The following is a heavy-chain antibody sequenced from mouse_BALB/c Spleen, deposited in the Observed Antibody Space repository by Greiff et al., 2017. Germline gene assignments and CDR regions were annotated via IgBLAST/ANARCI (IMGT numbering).Heavy chain of an antibody. CDR2: IYPGSGNT. J-gene: IGHJ4*01. CDR3: ARRGNPFKLPPYAMDY. D-gene: IGHD1-1*01. CDR1: GYTFTDYY. Sequence: QVQLQQSGAELARPGASVKLSCKASGYTFTDYYINWVKQRPGQGLEWIGEIYPGSGNTYYNEKFKGKATLTADKSSSTAYMQLSSLTSEDSAVYFGARRGNPFKLPPYAMDYWGQGTTVTVSS. V-gene: IGHV1-77*01.